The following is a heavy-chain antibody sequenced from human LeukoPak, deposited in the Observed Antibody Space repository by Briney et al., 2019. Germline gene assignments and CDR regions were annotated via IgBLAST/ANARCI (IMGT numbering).Heavy chain of an antibody. Sequence: PGGSLRLSCAASGFTFNIYAMHWVRHAPDKGLEWVAVISYDGSKTYYADSVKGRFTISRDNSKNTLYLQMNSLRAEDTALYYCARTMYITGSSDFDYWGQGTLVTVSS. CDR3: ARTMYITGSSDFDY. D-gene: IGHD1-26*01. J-gene: IGHJ4*02. CDR1: GFTFNIYA. CDR2: ISYDGSKT. V-gene: IGHV3-30-3*01.